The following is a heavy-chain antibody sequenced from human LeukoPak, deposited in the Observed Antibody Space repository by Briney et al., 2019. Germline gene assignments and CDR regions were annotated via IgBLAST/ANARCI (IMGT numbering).Heavy chain of an antibody. D-gene: IGHD3-9*01. CDR2: ISAYNGNT. J-gene: IGHJ4*02. Sequence: GASVKVSCKASGYTFTSYGISWVRQAPGQGLEWMGWISAYNGNTNYAQKLQGRVTMTTDTSTSTAYMELRSLRSEDTAVYYCASIPVDILTGYNDYWGQGTLVTVSS. CDR3: ASIPVDILTGYNDY. V-gene: IGHV1-18*01. CDR1: GYTFTSYG.